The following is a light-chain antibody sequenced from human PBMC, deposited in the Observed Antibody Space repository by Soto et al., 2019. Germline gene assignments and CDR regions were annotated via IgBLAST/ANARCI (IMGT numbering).Light chain of an antibody. V-gene: IGKV3D-20*02. CDR1: QSVSNNY. CDR3: QQRSNWPLT. Sequence: EIVLTQSPGTLSLSPGERATLSCRASQSVSNNYLAWYQQKPGQAPRLLIYGASNRATGIPDRFSGSGSGTDFTLTISSLEPGDFAVYYCQQRSNWPLTFGGGTKVDIK. CDR2: GAS. J-gene: IGKJ4*01.